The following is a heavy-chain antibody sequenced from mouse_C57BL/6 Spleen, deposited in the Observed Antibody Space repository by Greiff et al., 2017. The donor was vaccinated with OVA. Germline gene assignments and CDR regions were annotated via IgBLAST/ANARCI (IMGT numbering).Heavy chain of an antibody. D-gene: IGHD1-1*01. CDR3: AVGSGFAY. CDR2: IDPSDSET. V-gene: IGHV1-52*01. J-gene: IGHJ3*01. CDR1: GYTFTSYW. Sequence: QVQLQQPGAELVRPGSSVKLSCKTSGYTFTSYWMHWVKQRPIQGLEWIGNIDPSDSETHYTQNFKDKATLTVDKSSSTAYMQLSSLTSEDSAVYYGAVGSGFAYWGQGTLVTVSA.